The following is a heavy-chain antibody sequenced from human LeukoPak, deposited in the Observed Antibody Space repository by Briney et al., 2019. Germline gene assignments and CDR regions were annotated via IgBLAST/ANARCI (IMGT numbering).Heavy chain of an antibody. CDR1: GFTFTNYW. J-gene: IGHJ4*02. D-gene: IGHD4-23*01. CDR2: INQDGNER. V-gene: IGHV3-7*01. CDR3: ASRNYGGHPIPLDY. Sequence: GGSLRLSCAASGFTFTNYWMNWVRQTPGKGLEWVASINQDGNERYSLDSVKGRFTISRDNAKNSLYLQMNSLRVDDTAFYYCASRNYGGHPIPLDYWGQGILVTVSS.